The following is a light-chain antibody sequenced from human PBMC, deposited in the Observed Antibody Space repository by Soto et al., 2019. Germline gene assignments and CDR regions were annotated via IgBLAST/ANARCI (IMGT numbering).Light chain of an antibody. Sequence: IVLTQSPGTLSLSPGERATLSCRASQSVSSSYLAWYQQKPGQAPRLLIYGASRRATGIPDGFSGSGSGTDFTLTISRLEPEDFAVYYCQQYGSSPPITSGQGTRLDIK. V-gene: IGKV3-20*01. CDR1: QSVSSSY. CDR3: QQYGSSPPIT. J-gene: IGKJ5*01. CDR2: GAS.